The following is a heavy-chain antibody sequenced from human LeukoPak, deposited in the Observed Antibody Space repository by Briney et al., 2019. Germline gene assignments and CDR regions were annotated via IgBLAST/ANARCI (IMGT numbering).Heavy chain of an antibody. CDR1: GGTFSSYA. CDR3: ARDGLPVTAPETNWFDP. J-gene: IGHJ5*02. Sequence: ASVKVSCKASGGTFSSYAISWVRQAPGQGLEWMGWISAYNGNTNYAQKLQGRVTMTTDTSTSTAYMELRSLRSDDTAVYYCARDGLPVTAPETNWFDPWGQGTLVTVSS. V-gene: IGHV1-18*01. D-gene: IGHD4-17*01. CDR2: ISAYNGNT.